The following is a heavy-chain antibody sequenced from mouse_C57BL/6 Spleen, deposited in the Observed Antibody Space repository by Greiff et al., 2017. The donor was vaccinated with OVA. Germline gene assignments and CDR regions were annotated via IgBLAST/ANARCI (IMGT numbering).Heavy chain of an antibody. CDR2: INPSNGGT. CDR1: GYTFTSYW. V-gene: IGHV1-53*01. Sequence: VQLQQPGTELVKPGASVKLSCKASGYTFTSYWMHWVKQRPGQGLEWIGNINPSNGGTNYNEKFKSKATLTVDKSSSTAYMQLSSLTSEDSAVYYCARSANWDLYYYAMDDWGQGTSVTVSS. J-gene: IGHJ4*01. D-gene: IGHD4-1*01. CDR3: ARSANWDLYYYAMDD.